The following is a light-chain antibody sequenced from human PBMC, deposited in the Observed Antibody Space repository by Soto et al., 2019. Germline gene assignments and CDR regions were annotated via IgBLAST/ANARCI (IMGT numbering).Light chain of an antibody. CDR3: QQRSNWPPFT. J-gene: IGKJ2*01. Sequence: EIVLTQSPATLSLSPGERATLSCRASQSVTSYLAWYQQKPGQAPRLLIYDASNRVTGIPARFSGSGSGTAFTLTISSLEPEDFAVYYCQQRSNWPPFTFGQGTKLEIK. CDR2: DAS. CDR1: QSVTSY. V-gene: IGKV3-11*01.